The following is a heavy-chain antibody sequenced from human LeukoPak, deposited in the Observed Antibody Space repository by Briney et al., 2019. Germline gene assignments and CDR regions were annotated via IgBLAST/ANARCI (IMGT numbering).Heavy chain of an antibody. Sequence: ASVKVSCKASGYTFTSYGISWVRQAPGQGLEWMGWISAYNGNTNYAQKLQGRVTMTTDTSTSTAYMELRSLRSDDTAVYYCARDYRRIAVAGMTVGYWGQGTLVTVSS. J-gene: IGHJ4*02. CDR3: ARDYRRIAVAGMTVGY. D-gene: IGHD6-19*01. CDR1: GYTFTSYG. CDR2: ISAYNGNT. V-gene: IGHV1-18*01.